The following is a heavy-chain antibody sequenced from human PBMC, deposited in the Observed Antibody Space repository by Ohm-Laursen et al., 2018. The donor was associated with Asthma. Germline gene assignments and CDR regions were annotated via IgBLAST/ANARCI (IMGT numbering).Heavy chain of an antibody. CDR3: ARHWGSPSGRNWFES. J-gene: IGHJ5*01. CDR1: GGSISPGSYF. D-gene: IGHD1-26*01. CDR2: IYYSGNT. Sequence: GTLSLTCTVSGGSISPGSYFWGWVRQPPGKGLEWIGSIYYSGNTYYNPSLNSRVTISLDPSKSHFSLKLSSVTAADTAVYFCARHWGSPSGRNWFESWGQGTLVTVSS. V-gene: IGHV4-39*01.